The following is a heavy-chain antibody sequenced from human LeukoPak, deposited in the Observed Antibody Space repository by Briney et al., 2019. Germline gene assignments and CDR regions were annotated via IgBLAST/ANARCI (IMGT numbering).Heavy chain of an antibody. J-gene: IGHJ4*02. CDR3: ARDDYGDYFLDF. CDR2: IRPDGSEK. CDR1: GFTFSTYW. D-gene: IGHD4-17*01. V-gene: IGHV3-7*01. Sequence: GGSLRLSCAASGFTFSTYWMTWVRQAPGKGLEWIANIRPDGSEKYYVDSVKGRFTISRDNAKNSLYLQLNSLRAEDTAMYYCARDDYGDYFLDFWGQGALVTVSS.